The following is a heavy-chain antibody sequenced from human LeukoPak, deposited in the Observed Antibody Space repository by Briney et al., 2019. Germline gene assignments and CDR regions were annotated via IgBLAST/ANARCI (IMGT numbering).Heavy chain of an antibody. V-gene: IGHV4-4*09. J-gene: IGHJ6*03. CDR3: AKHDTLFGAAHYYMDV. D-gene: IGHD3-3*01. CDR2: IYISGNT. CDR1: GGSISTYY. Sequence: SETLSLTCTVSGGSISTYYWSWIRQPPGKGLEWIRYIYISGNTNYNPSLESRVTISLDTSKNHFSLNLSSVTAADTAVYYCAKHDTLFGAAHYYMDVWGKGTTVTVSS.